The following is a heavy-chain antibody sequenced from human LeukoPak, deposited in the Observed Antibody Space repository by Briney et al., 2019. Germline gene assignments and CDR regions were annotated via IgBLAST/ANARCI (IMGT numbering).Heavy chain of an antibody. Sequence: SETLSLTCTVSGGSISGYYWGWIRQPPGKGLEWIGEINHSGSTNYNPSLKSRVTVSADTSKNQFSLKLNSVTAADTAVYYCARSGYTYGYTGERYHYYYMDVWGKGTTVTVSS. CDR1: GGSISGYY. J-gene: IGHJ6*03. V-gene: IGHV4-34*01. D-gene: IGHD5-18*01. CDR2: INHSGST. CDR3: ARSGYTYGYTGERYHYYYMDV.